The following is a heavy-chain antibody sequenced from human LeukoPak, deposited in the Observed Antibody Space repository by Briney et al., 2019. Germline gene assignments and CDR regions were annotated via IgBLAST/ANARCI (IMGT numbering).Heavy chain of an antibody. D-gene: IGHD3-16*02. J-gene: IGHJ3*02. V-gene: IGHV4-34*01. CDR1: GGSISSYY. CDR3: ANLFYVWGSYRYNGDAFDI. CDR2: INHSGST. Sequence: SETLSLTCTVSGGSISSYYWSWIRQPPGKGLEWIGEINHSGSTNYNPSLKSRVTISVDTSKNQFSLKLSSVTAADTAVYYCANLFYVWGSYRYNGDAFDIWGQGTMVTVSS.